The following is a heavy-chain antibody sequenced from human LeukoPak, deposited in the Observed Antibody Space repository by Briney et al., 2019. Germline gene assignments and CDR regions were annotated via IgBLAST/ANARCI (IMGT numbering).Heavy chain of an antibody. CDR1: GGSISSGVYY. CDR2: IYYSGST. J-gene: IGHJ4*02. Sequence: PSETLSLTCTVSGGSISSGVYYWSWIRQHPGKGLEWIGYIYYSGSTYYNPSLKSRVTISVDTSKNQFSLKLSSVTAADTAVYYCARAERRTILIDYWGQGTLVTVSS. CDR3: ARAERRTILIDY. V-gene: IGHV4-31*03. D-gene: IGHD3-9*01.